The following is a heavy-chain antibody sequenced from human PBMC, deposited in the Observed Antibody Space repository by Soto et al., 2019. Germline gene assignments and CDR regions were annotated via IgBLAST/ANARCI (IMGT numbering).Heavy chain of an antibody. D-gene: IGHD1-26*01. CDR3: ARVPNSGSYTYYFDY. V-gene: IGHV4-30-4*01. J-gene: IGHJ4*02. CDR2: IYYSGST. CDR1: GGSISSGDYY. Sequence: SETLSLTCTVSGGSISSGDYYWSWIRQPPGKGLEWIGYIYYSGSTYYNPSLKSRVTISVDTSKNQFSLKLSSVTAADTAVYYCARVPNSGSYTYYFDYWGQGTLVTVSS.